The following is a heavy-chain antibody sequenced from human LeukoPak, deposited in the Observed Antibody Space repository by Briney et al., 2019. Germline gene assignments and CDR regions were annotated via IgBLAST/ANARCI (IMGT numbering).Heavy chain of an antibody. CDR1: SGSISSYY. J-gene: IGHJ5*02. V-gene: IGHV4-59*01. D-gene: IGHD6-6*01. Sequence: SETLSLTCTISSGSISSYYWSWIRQPPGKGLEWIGYIYYSGSTNYNPSLKSRVTISVDTSKNQFSLKLSSVTAADTAVYYCARGELVGDWFDPWGQGTLVTVSS. CDR2: IYYSGST. CDR3: ARGELVGDWFDP.